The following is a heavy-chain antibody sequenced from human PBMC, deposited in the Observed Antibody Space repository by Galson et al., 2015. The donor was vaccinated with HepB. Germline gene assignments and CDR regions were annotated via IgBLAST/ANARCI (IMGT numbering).Heavy chain of an antibody. CDR2: IYSGCST. Sequence: TLGLHCVASGVADNIHYMRWVRQAPGKVLEWVSVIYSGCSTYFADSVEGRFTISRDNSKNTLYLHMNSLRGEDTAVYYCARALGGDGGNPSYWGQGTLVTVSS. V-gene: IGHV3-53*01. D-gene: IGHD4-23*01. J-gene: IGHJ4*02. CDR3: ARALGGDGGNPSY. CDR1: GVADNIHY.